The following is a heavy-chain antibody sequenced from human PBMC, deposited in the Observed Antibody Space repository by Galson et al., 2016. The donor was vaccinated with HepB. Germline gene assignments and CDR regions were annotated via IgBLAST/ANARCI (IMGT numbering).Heavy chain of an antibody. V-gene: IGHV4-39*01. D-gene: IGHD6-19*01. J-gene: IGHJ3*01. CDR3: VRQQRAGLMNF. Sequence: ETLSLTCTVSGASTSSSYYYRGWLRQPPGKGLEWVGSIYYTGTTYYNPSLQSRVTISVDTSKNQFSLKLTSVTAADTALYTCVRQQRAGLMNFWGQGTMVTVSS. CDR2: IYYTGTT. CDR1: GASTSSSYYY.